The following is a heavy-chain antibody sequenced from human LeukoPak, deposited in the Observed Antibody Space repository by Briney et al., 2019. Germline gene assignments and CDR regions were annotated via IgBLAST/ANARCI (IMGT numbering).Heavy chain of an antibody. CDR3: AKAKVVVAATSVWFDP. D-gene: IGHD2-15*01. CDR2: ISSSGSTI. V-gene: IGHV3-48*03. Sequence: GGSLRLSCAASGFTFSSYEMNWVRQAPGKGLEWVSYISSSGSTIYYADSVKGRFTISRDNSKNTLYLQMNSLRAEDTAVYYCAKAKVVVAATSVWFDPWGQGTLVTVSS. J-gene: IGHJ5*02. CDR1: GFTFSSYE.